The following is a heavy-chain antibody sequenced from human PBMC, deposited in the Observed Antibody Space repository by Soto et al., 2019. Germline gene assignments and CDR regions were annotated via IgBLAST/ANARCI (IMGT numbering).Heavy chain of an antibody. J-gene: IGHJ5*02. D-gene: IGHD3-10*01. CDR2: IYYSGST. V-gene: IGHV4-39*01. CDR3: ARHWIQITMVRLDP. CDR1: GGSISSSSYY. Sequence: TSETLSLTCTVSGGSISSSSYYWGWIRQPPGKGLEWIGSIYYSGSTYYNPSLKSRVTISVDTSKNQFSLKLSSVTAADTAVYYCARHWIQITMVRLDPWGQGTLVTVSS.